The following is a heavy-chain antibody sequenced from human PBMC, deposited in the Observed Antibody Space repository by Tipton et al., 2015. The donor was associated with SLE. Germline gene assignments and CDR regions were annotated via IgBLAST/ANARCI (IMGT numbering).Heavy chain of an antibody. CDR2: IYYSGST. CDR3: VRDFSDYVWGSYREFDY. V-gene: IGHV4-59*12. CDR1: GGSISSYY. D-gene: IGHD3-16*02. Sequence: TLSLTCTVSGGSISSYYWSWIRQPPGKGLEWIGYIYYSGSTNYNPSLKSRVTISVDTSKNQFSLKLSSVTAADTAVYYCVRDFSDYVWGSYREFDYWGQGTLVTVSS. J-gene: IGHJ4*02.